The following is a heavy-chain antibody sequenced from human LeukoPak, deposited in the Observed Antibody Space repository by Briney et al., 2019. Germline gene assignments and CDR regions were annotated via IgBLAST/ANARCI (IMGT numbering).Heavy chain of an antibody. CDR2: IRFDGSYE. J-gene: IGHJ5*02. V-gene: IGHV3-30*02. CDR3: ARDLGQYYDTSDNWFDP. D-gene: IGHD3-22*01. CDR1: GFTFSDYY. Sequence: GGSLRLSCAASGFTFSDYYMSWIRQAPGKGLEWVTFIRFDGSYEDYADSVKGRFTISRDNSKNTLYLQMNSLRAEDTAVYYCARDLGQYYDTSDNWFDPWGQGTLVTVSS.